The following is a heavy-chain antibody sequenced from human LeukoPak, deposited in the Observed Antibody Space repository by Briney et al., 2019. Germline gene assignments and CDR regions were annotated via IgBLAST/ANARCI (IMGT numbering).Heavy chain of an antibody. J-gene: IGHJ4*02. CDR2: ISGYNGNT. CDR3: ARGWFGEFHTIYFDY. Sequence: ASVKVSCKASGYTFTKYGITWVRQAPGQGLEWMGWISGYNGNTNYAQKLQGRVTMTTDTSTSTAYMELRSLRSDDTAVYYCARGWFGEFHTIYFDYWGQGTPVTVSS. CDR1: GYTFTKYG. V-gene: IGHV1-18*01. D-gene: IGHD3-10*01.